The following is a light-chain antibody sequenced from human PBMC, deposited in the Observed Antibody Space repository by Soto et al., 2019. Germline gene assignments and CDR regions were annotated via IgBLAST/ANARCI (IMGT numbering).Light chain of an antibody. Sequence: QSVLTQPASVSGSPGQSITLSCTGTSSDIGNYNLVSWYQQHPGKAPKLMIYEVSKRPSGVSNRFSVSKSGNTASLTISGLQAEDEADYYCCSYAGSTTYVFGTGTKVTVL. CDR3: CSYAGSTTYV. V-gene: IGLV2-23*02. J-gene: IGLJ1*01. CDR1: SSDIGNYNL. CDR2: EVS.